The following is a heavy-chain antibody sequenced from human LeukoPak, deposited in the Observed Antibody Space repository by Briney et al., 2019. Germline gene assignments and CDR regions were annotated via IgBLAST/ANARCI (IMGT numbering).Heavy chain of an antibody. J-gene: IGHJ6*02. CDR2: INPNSGGT. Sequence: ASVKVSCKASGYTFTGYYMHWVRQAPGQGLEWMGWINPNSGGTNSAQKFQGRVTMTEDTSTDTAYMELSSLRSEDTAVYYCATFRVTFGGVAGMDVWGQGTTVTVSS. CDR3: ATFRVTFGGVAGMDV. CDR1: GYTFTGYY. D-gene: IGHD3-16*01. V-gene: IGHV1-2*02.